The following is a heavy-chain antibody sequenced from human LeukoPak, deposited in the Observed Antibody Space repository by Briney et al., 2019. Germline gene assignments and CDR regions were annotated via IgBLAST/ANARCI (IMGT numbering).Heavy chain of an antibody. CDR1: GYTFTNYF. D-gene: IGHD3-22*01. CDR3: AGGDSSGYSVFHY. J-gene: IGHJ4*02. V-gene: IGHV1-46*01. Sequence: ASVKVSCKASGYTFTNYFMHWVRQAPGQGLEWMGIINPSGGSTSYAQQFQGRVTMTRDTSTSTVYMELSSVRSEDTAVYYCAGGDSSGYSVFHYWGQGTLVTVSS. CDR2: INPSGGST.